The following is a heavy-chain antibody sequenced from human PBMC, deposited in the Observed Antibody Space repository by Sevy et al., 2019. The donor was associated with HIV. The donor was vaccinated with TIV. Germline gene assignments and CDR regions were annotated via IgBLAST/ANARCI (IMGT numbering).Heavy chain of an antibody. Sequence: ASVKVSCKASGGTFSSYAISWVRQAPGQGLEWMGRIIPIFGTANYARKFQGRVTITADESTSTAYMKLSSLRSEDTAEYYCARAWTATINWFDYWGQGTLVTVSS. CDR2: IIPIFGTA. D-gene: IGHD5-12*01. V-gene: IGHV1-69*13. CDR3: ARAWTATINWFDY. CDR1: GGTFSSYA. J-gene: IGHJ4*02.